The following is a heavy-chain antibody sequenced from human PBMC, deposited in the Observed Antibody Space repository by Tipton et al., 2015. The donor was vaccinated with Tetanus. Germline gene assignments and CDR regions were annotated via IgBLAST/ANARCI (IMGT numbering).Heavy chain of an antibody. V-gene: IGHV4-61*01. CDR3: ARGRYGTTVVDARYFDL. CDR1: GGSVSSGSYY. CDR2: IYYSGST. D-gene: IGHD4-23*01. Sequence: TLSLTCTVSGGSVSSGSYYWSWIRQPPGKGLEWIGSIYYSGSTNYNPSLKSRVTISVDTSKNQFSLKLSSVTAADTAVYYCARGRYGTTVVDARYFDLWGRGTLVTVSS. J-gene: IGHJ2*01.